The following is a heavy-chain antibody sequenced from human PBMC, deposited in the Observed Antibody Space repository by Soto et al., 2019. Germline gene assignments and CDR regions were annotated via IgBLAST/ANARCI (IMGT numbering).Heavy chain of an antibody. CDR2: IYPGDSDT. V-gene: IGHV5-51*01. J-gene: IGHJ6*02. Sequence: PGESLKISCKSSGYTFTNYWIGWVRQMPGKGLEWMGIIYPGDSDTKYNPSFQGQVTISADKSITTTYLQWSSLKASDTAIYYCAASIFYYGMDVWGQGTTVTVSS. CDR1: GYTFTNYW. CDR3: AASIFYYGMDV.